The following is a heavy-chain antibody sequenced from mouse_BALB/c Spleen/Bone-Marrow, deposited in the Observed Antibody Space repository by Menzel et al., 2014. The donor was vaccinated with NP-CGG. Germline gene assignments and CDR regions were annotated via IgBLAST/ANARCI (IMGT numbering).Heavy chain of an antibody. Sequence: DVKLVESGGGLVKPGGSLKLSCAASRFTFSNYAMSWVRQTPEKRLEWVATISSGGSYTYYPDSVKGRFTISRDNAQNTLYPQMSSLRSEDTAMYFCARQENWALDYWGQGTTLTVSS. J-gene: IGHJ2*01. V-gene: IGHV5-9-3*01. CDR1: RFTFSNYA. CDR2: ISSGGSYT. CDR3: ARQENWALDY. D-gene: IGHD4-1*01.